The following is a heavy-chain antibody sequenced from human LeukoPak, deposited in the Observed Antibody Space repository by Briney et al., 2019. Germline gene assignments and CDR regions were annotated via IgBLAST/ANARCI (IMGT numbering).Heavy chain of an antibody. V-gene: IGHV4-30-4*08. J-gene: IGHJ5*02. CDR3: AREVRAVVLENWFDP. CDR2: IYYSGST. D-gene: IGHD4-23*01. CDR1: GGSISSGDYY. Sequence: SETLSLTCTVSGGSISSGDYYWSWIRQPPGKGLEWIGYIYYSGSTYYNPSLKSRVTISVDRSKNQFSLKLSSVTAADTAVYYCAREVRAVVLENWFDPWGQGTLVTVSS.